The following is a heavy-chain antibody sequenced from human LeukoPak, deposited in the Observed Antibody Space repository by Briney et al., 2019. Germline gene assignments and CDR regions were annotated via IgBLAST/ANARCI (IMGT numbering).Heavy chain of an antibody. CDR1: GFTFSSYW. Sequence: GGSLRLSCASSGFTFSSYWVSWAREAPGKGLEWVANIKQDGGEKYYVDSVKGRFTISRDNAKNSLYLQMNSLRAEDTAVYYGARVGRAIFGVVIIDYYHMDVWGKGTTVTVSS. CDR2: IKQDGGEK. V-gene: IGHV3-7*01. J-gene: IGHJ6*03. CDR3: ARVGRAIFGVVIIDYYHMDV. D-gene: IGHD3-3*01.